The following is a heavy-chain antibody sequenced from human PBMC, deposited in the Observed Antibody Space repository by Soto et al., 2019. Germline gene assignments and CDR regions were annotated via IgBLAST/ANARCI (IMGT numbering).Heavy chain of an antibody. J-gene: IGHJ4*02. V-gene: IGHV3-74*01. CDR3: ASLYSSAWARDY. CDR2: ISSDGSST. Sequence: PGGSQRHSYAAAGCNFIGFWVHWVRQAPGKGLVWVSRISSDGSSTNYADSVKGRFTISRDNAKNTLYLQMNNLRPEDTAVYYCASLYSSAWARDYWGQGTLVTVSS. D-gene: IGHD6-19*01. CDR1: GCNFIGFW.